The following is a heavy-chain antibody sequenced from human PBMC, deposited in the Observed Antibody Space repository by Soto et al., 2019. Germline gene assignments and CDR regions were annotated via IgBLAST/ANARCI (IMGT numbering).Heavy chain of an antibody. CDR3: AREVMQDGYNYYYFDY. CDR1: GGTFSSYA. CDR2: IIPIFGTA. J-gene: IGHJ4*02. V-gene: IGHV1-69*01. Sequence: QVQLVQSRAEVKKPASSVKVSCKASGGTFSSYAISWVRQAPGQGLEWMGGIIPIFGTANYAQKFQGRVTITADESTSTAYMELSSLRSEDTAVYYCAREVMQDGYNYYYFDYWGQGTLVTVSS. D-gene: IGHD5-12*01.